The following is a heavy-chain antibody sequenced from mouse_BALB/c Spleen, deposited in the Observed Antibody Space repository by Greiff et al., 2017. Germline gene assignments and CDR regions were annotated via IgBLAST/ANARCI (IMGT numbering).Heavy chain of an antibody. CDR3: ARSSSGYDY. V-gene: IGHV1-69*01. D-gene: IGHD3-1*01. CDR2: IDTSDSYT. CDR1: GYTFTDYW. J-gene: IGHJ2*01. Sequence: QVQLQQPGAELVMPGASVKMSCKASGYTFTDYWMHWVKQRPGQGLEWIGAIDTSDSYTSYNQKFKGKATLTVDESSNTAYMQLSSLTSEDSAVYYCARSSSGYDYWGQGTTLTVSS.